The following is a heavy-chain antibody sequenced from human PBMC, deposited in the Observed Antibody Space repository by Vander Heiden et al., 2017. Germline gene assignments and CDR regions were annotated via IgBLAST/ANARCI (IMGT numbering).Heavy chain of an antibody. Sequence: QVPLVQSGAEVKTPGASVKVSCQASGYTFTSNGISGVRQAPGQGLEWMAWISPYSGDTYYAPRVQGRVTLTSDTSTSTASMELRRLRSDDTALYYCVRGGDVDTAPAFWGQGTLVTVSS. CDR3: VRGGDVDTAPAF. D-gene: IGHD5-18*01. V-gene: IGHV1-18*04. J-gene: IGHJ4*02. CDR2: ISPYSGDT. CDR1: GYTFTSNG.